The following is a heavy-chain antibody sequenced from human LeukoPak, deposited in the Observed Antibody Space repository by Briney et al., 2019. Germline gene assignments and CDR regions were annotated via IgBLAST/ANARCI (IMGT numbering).Heavy chain of an antibody. CDR3: ARVFLWFGDGYYYGMDV. J-gene: IGHJ6*02. D-gene: IGHD3-10*01. V-gene: IGHV3-11*01. CDR1: GFTISDYY. Sequence: GGSLRLSCAASGFTISDYYMSWIRQAPGKGLEWVSHISSSGSTIYYADSVKGRFTISRDNAKNSLYLQMNSLRAEDTAVYYCARVFLWFGDGYYYGMDVWGQGTTVTVSS. CDR2: ISSSGSTI.